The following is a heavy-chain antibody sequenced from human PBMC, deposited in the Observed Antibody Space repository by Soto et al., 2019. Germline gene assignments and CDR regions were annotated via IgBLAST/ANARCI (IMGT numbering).Heavy chain of an antibody. D-gene: IGHD2-15*01. Sequence: QLQLQESGPGLVKPSETLSLTCTVSGGSIISSSYYWGWIRQPPGKGLEWIGSIYYSVSTYYNPSLKSRVPISVDTFKNQFSLKLRSVTAAETAVYYCASCSGGSCYSLPSRDAFDIWGQGTMVTVSS. J-gene: IGHJ3*02. CDR1: GGSIISSSYY. CDR3: ASCSGGSCYSLPSRDAFDI. V-gene: IGHV4-39*01. CDR2: IYYSVST.